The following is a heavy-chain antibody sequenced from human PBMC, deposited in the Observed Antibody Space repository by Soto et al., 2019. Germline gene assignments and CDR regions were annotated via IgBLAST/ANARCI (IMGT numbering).Heavy chain of an antibody. J-gene: IGHJ4*02. D-gene: IGHD7-27*01. CDR1: GYTFTNYD. V-gene: IGHV1-8*01. Sequence: QVQLVQSGAEVKKPGASVKVSCKASGYTFTNYDINWVRQTTGQGPEWLGWMNPNSGDTGYAQKFQGRVTMTRNAAISTAYVELSSLTFEDTAIYSGASAPGTWGFDLWGQGTLVTVSS. CDR2: MNPNSGDT. CDR3: ASAPGTWGFDL.